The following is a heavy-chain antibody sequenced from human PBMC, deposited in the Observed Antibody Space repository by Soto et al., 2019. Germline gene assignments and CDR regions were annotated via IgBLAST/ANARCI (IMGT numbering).Heavy chain of an antibody. J-gene: IGHJ6*02. V-gene: IGHV3-48*02. CDR3: ARDPPPRFSPYYYYGMDV. D-gene: IGHD3-3*01. CDR1: GFTFSSYS. CDR2: ISSSSSTI. Sequence: GGSLRLSCAASGFTFSSYSMNWVRQAPGKGLEWVSYISSSSSTIYYADSVEGRFTISRDNAKNSLYLQMNSLRDEDTAVYYCARDPPPRFSPYYYYGMDVWGQGTTVTVSS.